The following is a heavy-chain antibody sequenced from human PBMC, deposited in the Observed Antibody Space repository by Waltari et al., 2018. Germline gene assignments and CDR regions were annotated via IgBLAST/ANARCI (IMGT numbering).Heavy chain of an antibody. CDR3: ASVYYYGSGSYHPFDY. D-gene: IGHD3-10*01. CDR2: IYYSGST. J-gene: IGHJ4*02. V-gene: IGHV4-59*01. Sequence: QVQLQESGPGLVKPSETLSLTCTVSGGSISSYYWSWIRQPPGKGLEWIGYIYYSGSTKYNPALKSRVTISVDTAKNQFALKLSSVTAADTAVYYCASVYYYGSGSYHPFDYWGQGTLVTVSS. CDR1: GGSISSYY.